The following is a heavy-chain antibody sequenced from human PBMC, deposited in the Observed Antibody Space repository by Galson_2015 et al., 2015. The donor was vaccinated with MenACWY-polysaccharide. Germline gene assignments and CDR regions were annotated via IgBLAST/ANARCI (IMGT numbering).Heavy chain of an antibody. D-gene: IGHD3-10*01. CDR3: AREVERYYYGSGSYNAFDI. J-gene: IGHJ3*02. CDR2: ISSSSYI. CDR1: GFTFSSYS. V-gene: IGHV3-21*01. Sequence: SLRLSCAASGFTFSSYSMNWVRQAPGKGLEWVSSISSSSYIYYADSVKGRFTISRDNAKNSLYLQMNSLRAEDTAVYYCAREVERYYYGSGSYNAFDIWGQGTMVTVSS.